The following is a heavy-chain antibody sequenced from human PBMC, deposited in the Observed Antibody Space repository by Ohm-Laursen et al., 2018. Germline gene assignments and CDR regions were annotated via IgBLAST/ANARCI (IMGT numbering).Heavy chain of an antibody. CDR3: ARGPNWNYDY. CDR2: MNPNSGNT. CDR1: GYTFTSYY. D-gene: IGHD1-7*01. Sequence: GASVKVSCNASGYTFTSYYMHWVRQAPGQGLEWMGWMNPNSGNTGYAQKFQGRVTMTRNTSISTAYMELSSLRSEDTAVYYCARGPNWNYDYWGQGTLVTVSS. V-gene: IGHV1-8*02. J-gene: IGHJ4*02.